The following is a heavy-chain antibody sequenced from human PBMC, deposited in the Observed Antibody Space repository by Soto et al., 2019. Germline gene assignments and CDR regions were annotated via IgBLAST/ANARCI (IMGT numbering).Heavy chain of an antibody. D-gene: IGHD3-16*02. CDR3: AKMPMITFGGVIVPPFDY. CDR2: ISGSGGST. J-gene: IGHJ4*02. CDR1: GFTFSSYA. V-gene: IGHV3-23*01. Sequence: EVQLLESGGGLVQPGGSLRLSCAASGFTFSSYAMSWVRQAPGKGLEWVSAISGSGGSTYYEDSVKGLFTISRDNSKNTLYLQMNSLRAEDTAVYYCAKMPMITFGGVIVPPFDYWGQGTLVTVSS.